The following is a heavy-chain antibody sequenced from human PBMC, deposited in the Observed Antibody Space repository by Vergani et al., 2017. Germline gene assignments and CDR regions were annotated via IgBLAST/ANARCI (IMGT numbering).Heavy chain of an antibody. J-gene: IGHJ4*02. CDR2: ISGSGGST. Sequence: EVQLLESGGGLVQPGGSLRLSCAASGFTFSSYAMSWVRQAPGKGLEWVSAISGSGGSTYYADSVKGRFTISRDNSKNTLYLQMNSLRAEDTAVYYCANDRDYDSSGYYHNDYWGQGTLVTVSS. D-gene: IGHD3-22*01. CDR3: ANDRDYDSSGYYHNDY. V-gene: IGHV3-23*01. CDR1: GFTFSSYA.